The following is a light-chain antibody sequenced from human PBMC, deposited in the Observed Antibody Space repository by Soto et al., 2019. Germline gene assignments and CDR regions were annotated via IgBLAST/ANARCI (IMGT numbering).Light chain of an antibody. CDR3: CSYAGSSTPYV. V-gene: IGLV2-23*01. J-gene: IGLJ1*01. CDR2: EDN. CDR1: SSDIGSYNL. Sequence: QSVLTQPASVSGSPGQSITISCTGTSSDIGSYNLVSWYQQHPGKAPKLLIYEDNKRPSGVSYRFSGSKSGYTASLTISGLQAEDEAQYFCCSYAGSSTPYVFGAGTQVTV.